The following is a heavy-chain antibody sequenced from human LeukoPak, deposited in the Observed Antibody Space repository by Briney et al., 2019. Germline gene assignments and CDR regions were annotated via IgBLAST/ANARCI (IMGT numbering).Heavy chain of an antibody. J-gene: IGHJ4*02. V-gene: IGHV3-23*01. CDR3: AKDPGRAWSGGDY. CDR2: IGASGEST. D-gene: IGHD3-3*01. Sequence: GGSLRLSCAASGFTFSVAAMTWVRQAPGKGLEWVSLIGASGESTYYADSVKGRFTISRDNSKSTLFLQMNSLRAEDTAVYYCAKDPGRAWSGGDYWGQGTLVTVPS. CDR1: GFTFSVAA.